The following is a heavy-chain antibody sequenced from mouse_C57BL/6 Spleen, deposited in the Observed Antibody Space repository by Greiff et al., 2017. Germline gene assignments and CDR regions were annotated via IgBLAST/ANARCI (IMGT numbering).Heavy chain of an antibody. D-gene: IGHD2-2*01. CDR1: GYTFTSYG. CDR3: ARARGYDAVDY. Sequence: QVQLQQSGAELARPGASVKLSCKASGYTFTSYGISWVKQRTGQGLEWIGEIYPRRGNTYYNEKFKGKATLTADKSSSTAYMELRSLTSEDSAVYFCARARGYDAVDYWGQGTTLTVSS. V-gene: IGHV1-81*01. J-gene: IGHJ2*01. CDR2: IYPRRGNT.